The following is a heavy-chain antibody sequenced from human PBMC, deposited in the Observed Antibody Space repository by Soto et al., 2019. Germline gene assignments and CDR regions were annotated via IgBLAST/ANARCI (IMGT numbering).Heavy chain of an antibody. CDR1: VASISSGGYY. V-gene: IGHV4-31*01. D-gene: IGHD3-22*01. CDR2: IYYSGST. CDR3: ARESKYDTSGYPPWFAP. Sequence: QVQLQESGPGLVKPSQTLSLTCTVSVASISSGGYYWSWIRQHPGEGLEWIGYIYYSGSTSYNPSLQSLVTISVDTSKNQFSLKLSSVTDADTAVYYCARESKYDTSGYPPWFAPWGQGTLVTVSS. J-gene: IGHJ5*02.